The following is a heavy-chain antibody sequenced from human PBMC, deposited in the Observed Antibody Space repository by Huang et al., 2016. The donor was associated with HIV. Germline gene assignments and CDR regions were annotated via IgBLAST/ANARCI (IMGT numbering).Heavy chain of an antibody. CDR1: GFTFSTYN. CDR3: ARFGSYYYGSGSYLDAFDI. Sequence: EVQLMESGGGLVQPGGSLRLSCAASGFTFSTYNMNWVRQAPGKGLEWVSYITSSSGSIYYADFVKGRFTISRDNAKNSLYLQMNSLRAEDTAVYYCARFGSYYYGSGSYLDAFDIWGQGTMVTVSS. V-gene: IGHV3-48*01. J-gene: IGHJ3*02. D-gene: IGHD3-10*01. CDR2: ITSSSGSI.